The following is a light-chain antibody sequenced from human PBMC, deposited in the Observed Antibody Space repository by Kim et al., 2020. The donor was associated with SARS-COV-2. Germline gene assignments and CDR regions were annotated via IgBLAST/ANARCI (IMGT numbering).Light chain of an antibody. CDR3: QQYYSPLT. Sequence: GDRVTITCRASQSISSWLAWYQQKAGKAPKLLIYDASSLEGGVPSRFSGSGSATEFTLTISSLQPDDYATYYCQQYYSPLTFGGGTKVDIK. CDR1: QSISSW. V-gene: IGKV1-5*01. CDR2: DAS. J-gene: IGKJ4*01.